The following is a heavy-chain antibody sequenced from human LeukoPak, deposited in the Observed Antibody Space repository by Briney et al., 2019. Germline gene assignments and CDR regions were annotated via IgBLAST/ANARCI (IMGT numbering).Heavy chain of an antibody. CDR1: GYTFTSYG. Sequence: GASVKVSCKASGYTFTSYGISWVRQAPGQGLEWMGWISAYNGNTNYAQKLQGRVTMTTDTSTSTAYMELRSLRSDDTAVYYCARDGQYYDSSGYLDYWGQGTLVTVSS. V-gene: IGHV1-18*01. CDR3: ARDGQYYDSSGYLDY. CDR2: ISAYNGNT. J-gene: IGHJ4*02. D-gene: IGHD3-22*01.